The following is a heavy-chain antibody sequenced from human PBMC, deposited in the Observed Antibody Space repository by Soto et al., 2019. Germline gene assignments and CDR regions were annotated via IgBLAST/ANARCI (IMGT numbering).Heavy chain of an antibody. Sequence: ASVKVSCKASGSGFISSGIQWVRQAHGQRLEWIGWIVVASGQTNYAQNFRGRVAITRDTSTATAYIELTGLTSEDTAVYFCSADRPDIGVGWWVWGQGTTVTVS. CDR1: GSGFISSG. J-gene: IGHJ6*02. CDR2: IVVASGQT. CDR3: SADRPDIGVGWWV. V-gene: IGHV1-58*02. D-gene: IGHD2-15*01.